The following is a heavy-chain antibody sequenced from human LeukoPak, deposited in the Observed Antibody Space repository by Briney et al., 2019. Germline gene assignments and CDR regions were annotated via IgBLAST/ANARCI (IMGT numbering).Heavy chain of an antibody. D-gene: IGHD2-15*01. J-gene: IGHJ4*02. CDR2: ISYDGSNK. CDR3: ARGRFALGYCSGGSCYSHSDY. V-gene: IGHV3-30*04. Sequence: GGSLRLSCAASGFTFSSYAMHWVRQAPGKGLEWVAVISYDGSNKYYADSVKGRFTISRDNSKNTLYLQMNSLRAEDTAVYYCARGRFALGYCSGGSCYSHSDYWGQGTLVTVSS. CDR1: GFTFSSYA.